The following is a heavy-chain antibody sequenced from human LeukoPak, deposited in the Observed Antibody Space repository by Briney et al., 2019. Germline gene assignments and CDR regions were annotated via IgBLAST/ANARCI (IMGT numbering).Heavy chain of an antibody. D-gene: IGHD6-13*01. CDR1: GGSISSSSYY. CDR2: IYYSGST. V-gene: IGHV4-39*01. CDR3: ASTAADLWYFDL. Sequence: SETLSLTCTVSGGSISSSSYYWGWIRQPPGKGLEWIGSIYYSGSTYYNPSLKSRVTISVDTSKNQFSLKLSSVTAADTAVYYCASTAADLWYFDLWGRGTLVTVSS. J-gene: IGHJ2*01.